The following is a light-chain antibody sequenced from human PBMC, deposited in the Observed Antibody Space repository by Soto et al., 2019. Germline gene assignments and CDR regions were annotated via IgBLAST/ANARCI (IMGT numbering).Light chain of an antibody. V-gene: IGKV3-20*01. CDR2: AAS. CDR3: QQYAGSPAT. J-gene: IGKJ1*01. Sequence: EIVLTQSPGTLSLSPGQRATLSCRASQSISSTYLAWSQQKPGQAPRLLIYAASSRATGIPDRFSGSGSGTDFTLTISRLEPEDFAVYYCQQYAGSPATFGQGTKVEIK. CDR1: QSISSTY.